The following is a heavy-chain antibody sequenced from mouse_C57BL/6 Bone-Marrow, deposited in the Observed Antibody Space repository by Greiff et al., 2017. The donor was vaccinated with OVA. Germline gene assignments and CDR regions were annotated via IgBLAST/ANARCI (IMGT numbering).Heavy chain of an antibody. CDR3: ATPSITTVVAPFAY. V-gene: IGHV1-61*01. CDR1: GYTFTSYW. CDR2: IYPSDSET. J-gene: IGHJ3*01. Sequence: QVQLKQSGAELVRPGSSVKLSCKASGYTFTSYWMDWVKQRPGQGLEWIGNIYPSDSETHYNQKFKDKATLTVDKSSSTAYMQLSSLTSEDSAVYYCATPSITTVVAPFAYWGQGTLVTVSA. D-gene: IGHD1-1*01.